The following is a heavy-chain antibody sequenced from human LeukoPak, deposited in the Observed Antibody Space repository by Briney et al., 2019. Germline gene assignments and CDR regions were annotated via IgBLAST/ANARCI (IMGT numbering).Heavy chain of an antibody. D-gene: IGHD3-3*01. CDR2: ISAYNGNT. CDR3: ARVHFRIFGANYMDV. CDR1: GYTFTSYG. V-gene: IGHV1-18*01. J-gene: IGHJ6*03. Sequence: ASVKVSCKASGYTFTSYGISWVRQAPGQGLEWMGWISAYNGNTNYAQKLQGRVTMTTDTSTSTAYMELRSLRSDDTAVYYCARVHFRIFGANYMDVWGKGTTVTVSS.